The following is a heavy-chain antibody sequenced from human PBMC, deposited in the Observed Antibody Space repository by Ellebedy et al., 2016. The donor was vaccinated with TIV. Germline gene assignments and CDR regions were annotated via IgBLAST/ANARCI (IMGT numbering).Heavy chain of an antibody. Sequence: ASVKVSCKASGYTFTRYYIHWVRQAPGQGLEWMGIINPSAGGRNYAQKFQGRITVTRDTSTSTVYMELSSLTSADTAVYYCARTTRQVDFNRSMRGSGDAFDFWGQGTVVTVSS. CDR3: ARTTRQVDFNRSMRGSGDAFDF. V-gene: IGHV1-46*01. CDR1: GYTFTRYY. CDR2: INPSAGGR. J-gene: IGHJ3*01. D-gene: IGHD3-10*01.